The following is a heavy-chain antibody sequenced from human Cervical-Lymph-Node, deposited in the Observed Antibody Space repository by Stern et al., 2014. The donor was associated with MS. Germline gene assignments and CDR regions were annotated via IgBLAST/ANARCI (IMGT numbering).Heavy chain of an antibody. J-gene: IGHJ3*02. D-gene: IGHD1-14*01. V-gene: IGHV4-31*03. CDR2: IYYSGST. Sequence: VQLQESGPGLVKPSQTLSLTCTVSGGSISSGAYYWSWIRQHPGKGLEWIGYIYYSGSTYYNPSLKSRVTISVDTSKNQFSLELSSVTAADTALYYCARARSENDAFDIWGQGTMVTVSS. CDR3: ARARSENDAFDI. CDR1: GGSISSGAYY.